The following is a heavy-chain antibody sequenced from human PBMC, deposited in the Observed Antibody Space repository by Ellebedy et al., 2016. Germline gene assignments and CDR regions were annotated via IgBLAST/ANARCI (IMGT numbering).Heavy chain of an antibody. CDR3: ARGTAARPGGWFNP. D-gene: IGHD6-6*01. CDR1: GGSFSGYY. J-gene: IGHJ5*02. V-gene: IGHV4-34*01. CDR2: INHSGST. Sequence: SETLSLTXTVYGGSFSGYYWSWIRQPPGKGLEWIGEINHSGSTNYNPSLKSRVTISVDTSKNQFSLKLSSVTAADTAVYYCARGTAARPGGWFNPWGQGTLVTVSS.